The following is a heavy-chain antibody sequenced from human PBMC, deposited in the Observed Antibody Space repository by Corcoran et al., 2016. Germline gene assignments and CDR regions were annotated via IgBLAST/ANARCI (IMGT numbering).Heavy chain of an antibody. CDR1: GFTFSSYG. Sequence: QVQLVESGGGVVQPGRSLRLSCAASGFTFSSYGMHWVRQAPGKGLEWVAVIWYDGSNKYYADSVKGRFTISRDNSKNTLYLQMNSLRAEDTAVYYCARDGKLEPFDYWGQGTLVTVSS. CDR2: IWYDGSNK. D-gene: IGHD1-1*01. V-gene: IGHV3-33*01. J-gene: IGHJ4*02. CDR3: ARDGKLEPFDY.